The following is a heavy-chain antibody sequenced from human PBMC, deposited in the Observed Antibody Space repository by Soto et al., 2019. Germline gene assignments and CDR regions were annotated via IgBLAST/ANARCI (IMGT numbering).Heavy chain of an antibody. CDR3: ARGKGPREGWFDP. Sequence: SETLSLTCAVYGGSFSGYYWSWIRQPPGKGLEWIGEINHSGSTNYNPSLKSRVTISVDTSKNQFSLKLSSVTAADTAVYYCARGKGPREGWFDPWGQGTLVTVSS. CDR1: GGSFSGYY. V-gene: IGHV4-34*01. J-gene: IGHJ5*02. CDR2: INHSGST.